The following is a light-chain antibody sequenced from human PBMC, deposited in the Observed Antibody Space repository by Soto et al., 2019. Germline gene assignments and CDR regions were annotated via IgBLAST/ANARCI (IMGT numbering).Light chain of an antibody. CDR1: QSVSTN. CDR3: QHYNHWPPWT. Sequence: EIVMTQSPATLSVSPGERATLSCRASQSVSTNLAWYQHKPGQAPRLLIYGASTRATGIPASFSGSGSGTAFTLTISSLQYEDFAVYYCQHYNHWPPWTFGQGTKVEIK. CDR2: GAS. V-gene: IGKV3-15*01. J-gene: IGKJ1*01.